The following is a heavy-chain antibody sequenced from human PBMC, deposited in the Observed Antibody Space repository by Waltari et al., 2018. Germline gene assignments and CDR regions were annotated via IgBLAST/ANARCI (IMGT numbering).Heavy chain of an antibody. D-gene: IGHD4-17*01. CDR1: GYTFTSYH. CDR3: AREGSHLTTVNDY. V-gene: IGHV1-2*02. J-gene: IGHJ4*02. CDR2: INPRSGET. Sequence: QEHLVQSGAEVKKPGASVRVSCKAYGYTFTSYHIHWGRQAPGQGLQWMGRINPRSGETKFIQKFQGRVTMTRDTSLNTAYMEISSLVFDDTAVYYCAREGSHLTTVNDYWGQGTQVIVSS.